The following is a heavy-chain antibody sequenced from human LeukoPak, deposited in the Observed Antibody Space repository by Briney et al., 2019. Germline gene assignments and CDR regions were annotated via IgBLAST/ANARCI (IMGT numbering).Heavy chain of an antibody. Sequence: ASVKVSCKASGYTFSDYYMHWVRQAPGQGLEWMGWFNPSSGGTNYAQQFQGRVTMTSDTSSSTAYMELSSLRSDDTAVYYCARDEDRDDFNAFDVWGQGTMVTVSS. V-gene: IGHV1-2*02. D-gene: IGHD5-24*01. CDR3: ARDEDRDDFNAFDV. CDR1: GYTFSDYY. J-gene: IGHJ3*01. CDR2: FNPSSGGT.